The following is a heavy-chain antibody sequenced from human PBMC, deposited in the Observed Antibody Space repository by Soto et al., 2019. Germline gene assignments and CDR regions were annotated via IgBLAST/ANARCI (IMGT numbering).Heavy chain of an antibody. CDR1: GFTFSSYG. D-gene: IGHD2-15*01. Sequence: QVQLVESGGGVCQPGRSLRLSCADSGFTFSSYGMHWVRQAPGKGLEWVAVISYDGSNKYYADSVKGRFTSSRDNSKNTLYLQMNRLRAEDTAVYYCATAGYCSGGSCALDYWGQGTLVTVSS. CDR2: ISYDGSNK. CDR3: ATAGYCSGGSCALDY. J-gene: IGHJ4*02. V-gene: IGHV3-30*03.